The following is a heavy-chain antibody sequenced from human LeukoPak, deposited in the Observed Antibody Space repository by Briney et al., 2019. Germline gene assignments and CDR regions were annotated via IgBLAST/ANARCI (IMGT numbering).Heavy chain of an antibody. CDR1: GFSFSSYV. D-gene: IGHD1-7*01. CDR3: AAELLGY. Sequence: GGSLRLSCAASGFSFSSYVMNWVRRAPGKGLEWVSSISSGSSYIYYADSVKGRFTISRDNAKNSLFLQMNSLRADDTAVYYCAAELLGYWGQGTLVTVSS. CDR2: ISSGSSYI. J-gene: IGHJ4*02. V-gene: IGHV3-21*06.